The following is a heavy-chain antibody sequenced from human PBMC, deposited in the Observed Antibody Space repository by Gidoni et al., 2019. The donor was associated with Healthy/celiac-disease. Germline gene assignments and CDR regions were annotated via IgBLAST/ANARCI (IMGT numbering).Heavy chain of an antibody. J-gene: IGHJ4*02. Sequence: QVQLQESGPGLVKPSQTLSLTCTVSGGSISSGGYYWSWIRQHPGKGLEWIGYIYYSGSTYYNPSLKSRVTISVDTSKNQFSLKLSSVTAADTAVYYCARESSSPNPRPTRYFDYWGQGTLVTVSS. CDR1: GGSISSGGYY. V-gene: IGHV4-31*03. D-gene: IGHD6-13*01. CDR2: IYYSGST. CDR3: ARESSSPNPRPTRYFDY.